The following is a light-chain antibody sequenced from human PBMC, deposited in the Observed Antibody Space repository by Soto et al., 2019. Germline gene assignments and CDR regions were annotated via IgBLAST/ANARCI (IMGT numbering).Light chain of an antibody. J-gene: IGLJ1*01. CDR1: SSDVGGYNY. CDR2: DVS. V-gene: IGLV2-11*01. Sequence: QSVLTQPRSVSGSPGQSVTISCTGTSSDVGGYNYVSWYQQHPGKAPKLMIYDVSKRPSGVPDRFSGSKSGNTASLTISGLQAEDEADYYCCSYAGSYTPRVFGTGNKVTVL. CDR3: CSYAGSYTPRV.